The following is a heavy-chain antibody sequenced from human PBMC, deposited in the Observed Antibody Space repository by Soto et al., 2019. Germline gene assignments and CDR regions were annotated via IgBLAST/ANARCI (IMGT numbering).Heavy chain of an antibody. J-gene: IGHJ4*02. CDR1: GGSISSYY. CDR2: IYYSEST. Sequence: KTSETLSLTCTVSGGSISSYYWSWIRQPPGKGLEWIGYIYYSESTNYNPSLKSRVTISVDTSKNQFSLKLSSVTAADTAVYYCARRYGYCYDYWSQGTLVSVSS. CDR3: ARRYGYCYDY. D-gene: IGHD2-2*03. V-gene: IGHV4-59*08.